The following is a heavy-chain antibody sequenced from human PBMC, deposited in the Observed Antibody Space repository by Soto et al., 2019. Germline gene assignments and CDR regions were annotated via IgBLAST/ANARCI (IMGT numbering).Heavy chain of an antibody. Sequence: QVQLQESGPGLVKPSQTLSLTCTVSGDSISVGYYWSWIRQHPGKGLEWIGYVSPSGTTYYNASLQGRVAISTGTSKHQFSLEGSSVTSPDTAVYYCARDRGSYGMDVWGQATKVTVSS. CDR3: ARDRGSYGMDV. CDR2: VSPSGTT. J-gene: IGHJ6*02. CDR1: GDSISVGYY. V-gene: IGHV4-31*03.